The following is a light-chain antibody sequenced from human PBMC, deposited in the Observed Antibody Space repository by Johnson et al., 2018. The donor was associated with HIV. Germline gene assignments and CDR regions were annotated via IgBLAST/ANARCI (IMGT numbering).Light chain of an antibody. V-gene: IGLV1-51*02. CDR3: ATCDNSLRV. J-gene: IGLJ1*01. CDR2: ENN. Sequence: QSMLTQPPSVSAAPGQKVTISCSGSSSDMRNYAVSSYQQLPGTAPKVLIYENNKQPPGIAARFSDTKSAPSATLGITGRQTGDEADYYCATCDNSLRVFGTGTKVTVL. CDR1: SSDMRNYA.